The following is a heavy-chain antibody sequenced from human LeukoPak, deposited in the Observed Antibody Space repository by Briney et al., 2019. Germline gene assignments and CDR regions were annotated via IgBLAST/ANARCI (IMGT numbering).Heavy chain of an antibody. CDR1: GVSFSGYY. V-gene: IGHV4-34*01. CDR3: ARGRGSSWLYYFDY. J-gene: IGHJ4*02. Sequence: SETLSLTCAVYGVSFSGYYWSWIRQPPGKGLEWIGEINHSGSTNYNPSLKSRVTISVDTSKNQFSLKLSSVTAADTAVYYCARGRGSSWLYYFDYWGQGTLVTVSS. D-gene: IGHD6-13*01. CDR2: INHSGST.